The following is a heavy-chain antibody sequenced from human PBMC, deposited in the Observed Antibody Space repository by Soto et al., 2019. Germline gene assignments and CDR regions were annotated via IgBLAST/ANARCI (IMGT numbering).Heavy chain of an antibody. V-gene: IGHV4-39*01. J-gene: IGHJ4*02. CDR1: GDSISSSSYF. Sequence: SETLSLTCTVSGDSISSSSYFWGWIRQSPEKGLEWIATIYYTESVYYNPSLRSRVTISADMSKNQFFLKLTSVTAADTAVYYCARRPNSGWYFDYWGQGIPVPVSS. CDR3: ARRPNSGWYFDY. D-gene: IGHD6-25*01. CDR2: IYYTESV.